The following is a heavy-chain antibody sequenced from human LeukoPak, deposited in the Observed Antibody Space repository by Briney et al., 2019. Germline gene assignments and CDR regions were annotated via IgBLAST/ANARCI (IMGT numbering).Heavy chain of an antibody. Sequence: GGSLRLSCAASEFSVGSNYMTWVRQAPGKGLEWVSLIYSGGSTYYADSVKGRFTISRDNSKNTLYLQMNSLRAEDTAVYYCAKDFSVSGSWYFDLWGRGTLVTVSS. V-gene: IGHV3-53*01. CDR1: EFSVGSNY. CDR2: IYSGGST. CDR3: AKDFSVSGSWYFDL. J-gene: IGHJ2*01. D-gene: IGHD3-22*01.